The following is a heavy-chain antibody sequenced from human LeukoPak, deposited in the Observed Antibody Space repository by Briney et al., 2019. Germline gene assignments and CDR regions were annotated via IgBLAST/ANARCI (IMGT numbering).Heavy chain of an antibody. V-gene: IGHV4-30-4*01. CDR2: IFYSGTT. CDR3: ARGGDSNYEYYMDV. D-gene: IGHD4-11*01. CDR1: GGSIGIGYW. J-gene: IGHJ6*03. Sequence: SGTLSLTCAVSGGSIGIGYWWSWVRQPPGKGLQWIGYIFYSGTTYFNPSLKSRITISLDTSKNQFSLKLNSVTAADTAVYYCARGGDSNYEYYMDVWGKGTTVTVSS.